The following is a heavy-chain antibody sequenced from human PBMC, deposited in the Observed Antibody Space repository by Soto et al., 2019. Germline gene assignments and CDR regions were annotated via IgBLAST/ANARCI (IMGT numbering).Heavy chain of an antibody. J-gene: IGHJ4*02. CDR2: IYYSGRT. Sequence: PSETLSLTCTVSGGSISSSSYYWGWIRQPPGKGLEWIGSIYYSGRTYYNPSLKSRVTISVDTSKNQFSLKLSSVTAADTAVYYCARRYSVAGYYWGQGTLVTVSS. CDR1: GGSISSSSYY. V-gene: IGHV4-39*01. D-gene: IGHD6-19*01. CDR3: ARRYSVAGYY.